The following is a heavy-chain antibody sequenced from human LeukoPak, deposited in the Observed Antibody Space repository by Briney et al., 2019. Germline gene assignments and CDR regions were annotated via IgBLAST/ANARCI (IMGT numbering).Heavy chain of an antibody. D-gene: IGHD7-27*01. CDR2: IKQDGSEK. V-gene: IGHV3-7*01. CDR1: GFTFSSYA. J-gene: IGHJ3*02. Sequence: PGGSLRLSCAASGFTFSSYAMHWVRQAPGKGLEWVANIKQDGSEKYYVDSVKGRFTISRDNAKNSLYLQMNSLRAEDTAVYYCARDGGWGFDAFDIWGQGTMVTVSS. CDR3: ARDGGWGFDAFDI.